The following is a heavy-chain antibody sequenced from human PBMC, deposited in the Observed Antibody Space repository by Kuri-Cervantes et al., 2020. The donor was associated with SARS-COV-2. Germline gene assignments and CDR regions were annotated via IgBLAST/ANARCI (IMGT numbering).Heavy chain of an antibody. CDR1: RDTFSTFG. CDR2: IIPFFGTP. J-gene: IGHJ4*02. D-gene: IGHD4-23*01. V-gene: IGHV1-69*13. Sequence: SVKVSCKASRDTFSTFGFSWVRQAPGQGLEWMGGIIPFFGTPNYAQKFEGRVTITADESTSTAYMEMGSLRFEDTAVYFCARDVGYGGTSELDITYFDYWGQGTLVTVSS. CDR3: ARDVGYGGTSELDITYFDY.